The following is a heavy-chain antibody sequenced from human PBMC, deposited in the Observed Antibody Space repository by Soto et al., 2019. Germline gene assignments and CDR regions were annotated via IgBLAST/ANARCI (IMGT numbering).Heavy chain of an antibody. CDR3: ARLAEYSSSR. J-gene: IGHJ4*02. V-gene: IGHV4-34*01. D-gene: IGHD6-6*01. Sequence: QMQLQQWGAGLLKPSETLSLTCAVYGGSFSGYYWSWIRQPPGKGLEWIGEINHSGSTNYNPSLKSRVTISVDTSKNQFSLKLSSVTAADTAVYYCARLAEYSSSRWGQGTLVTVSS. CDR1: GGSFSGYY. CDR2: INHSGST.